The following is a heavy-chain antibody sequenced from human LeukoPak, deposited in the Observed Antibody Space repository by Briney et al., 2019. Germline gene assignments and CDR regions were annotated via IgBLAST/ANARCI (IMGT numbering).Heavy chain of an antibody. CDR1: GYTFTGYY. V-gene: IGHV1-2*02. CDR2: INPNSGGT. J-gene: IGHJ6*02. CDR3: ARARYDGSEYPSMDV. D-gene: IGHD3-22*01. Sequence: ASVKVSCKASGYTFTGYYMHWVRQAPGQGLEWMGWINPNSGGTNYAQKFEGRVTMTRDTSITTANMELSSLRSDDTAAYYCARARYDGSEYPSMDVWGQGTTDTLSS.